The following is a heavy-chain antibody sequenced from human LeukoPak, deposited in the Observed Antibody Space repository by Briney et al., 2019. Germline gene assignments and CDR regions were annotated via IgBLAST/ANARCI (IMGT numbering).Heavy chain of an antibody. D-gene: IGHD3-22*01. V-gene: IGHV3-30-3*01. CDR3: ARIYDSSGYYDSYFDY. CDR1: GFTFSSYA. CDR2: ISYDGSNK. J-gene: IGHJ4*02. Sequence: GGSLRLSCAASGFTFSSYAMHWVRQAPGKGLEWVAVISYDGSNKYYADSVKGRFTISRDNSKNTLYLQMNSLRAEDTAVYYCARIYDSSGYYDSYFDYWGQGTLVTVSS.